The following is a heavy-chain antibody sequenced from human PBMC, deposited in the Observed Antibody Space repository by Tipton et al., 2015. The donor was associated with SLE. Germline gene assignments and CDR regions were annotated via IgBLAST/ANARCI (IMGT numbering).Heavy chain of an antibody. CDR2: IYTSGST. Sequence: LRLSCAASGFTVSSNYMSWVRQAAGKGLEWIGYIYTSGSTNYNPSLKSRVSISVDTSKNQFSLKLSSVTAADTAVYYCAGSYDSSPYYFDYWSQGTLVTVSS. CDR3: AGSYDSSPYYFDY. D-gene: IGHD3-16*01. CDR1: GFTVSSNY. V-gene: IGHV4-4*09. J-gene: IGHJ4*02.